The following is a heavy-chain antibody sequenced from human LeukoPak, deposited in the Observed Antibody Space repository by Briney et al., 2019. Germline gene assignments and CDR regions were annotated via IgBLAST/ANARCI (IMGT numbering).Heavy chain of an antibody. Sequence: PGGSLRLSCAASGFTFSSYGMHWVRQAPGKGLEWVAVISYDGSNKYYADSVKGRFTISRDNSKNTLYLQMNSLRAEDTAVYYCEKAFADSSWYYYYYYYGMDVWGQGTTVTVSS. J-gene: IGHJ6*02. V-gene: IGHV3-30*18. CDR2: ISYDGSNK. CDR3: EKAFADSSWYYYYYYYGMDV. D-gene: IGHD6-13*01. CDR1: GFTFSSYG.